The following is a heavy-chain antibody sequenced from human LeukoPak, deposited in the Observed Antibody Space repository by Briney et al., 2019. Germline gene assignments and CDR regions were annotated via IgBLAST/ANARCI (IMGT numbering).Heavy chain of an antibody. Sequence: GGALRLSCAASGFTFSSDAMSWVRQAPGKGLEGVSAISGSGGSTYYADSVKGRFTISRDNSHNTLSLKLNRMRAEDTAVYYCAKEFIAAAGDAFDIWGQGTMVTVSS. CDR1: GFTFSSDA. CDR2: ISGSGGST. CDR3: AKEFIAAAGDAFDI. V-gene: IGHV3-23*01. J-gene: IGHJ3*02. D-gene: IGHD6-13*01.